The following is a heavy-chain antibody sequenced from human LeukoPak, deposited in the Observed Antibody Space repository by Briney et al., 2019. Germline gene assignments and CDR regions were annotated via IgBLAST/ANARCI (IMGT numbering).Heavy chain of an antibody. CDR2: IYYSGST. J-gene: IGHJ3*02. CDR1: GGSISSGDYY. V-gene: IGHV4-30-4*01. D-gene: IGHD3/OR15-3a*01. Sequence: SETLSLTCTVSGGSISSGDYYWRWIRQPPAKGLEWIGYIYYSGSTYYNPSLKSRVTISVDTSKNQFSLKLSSVTAADTAVYYCARVGLFPLHAFDIWGQGTMVTVSS. CDR3: ARVGLFPLHAFDI.